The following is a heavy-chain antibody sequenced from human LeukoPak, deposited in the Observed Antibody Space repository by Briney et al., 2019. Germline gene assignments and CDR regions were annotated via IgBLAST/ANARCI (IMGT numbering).Heavy chain of an antibody. CDR2: INSDGSST. Sequence: PGGFLRLSCAASGFTFSSYWMHWVRPAPGKGLVWVSRINSDGSSTSYADSVRGRFSISRDNAKNTLCLQMNSLRAEDTAVYYCARGLSGYASSLGYWGQGTLVTVSA. D-gene: IGHD6-6*01. CDR1: GFTFSSYW. CDR3: ARGLSGYASSLGY. J-gene: IGHJ4*02. V-gene: IGHV3-74*01.